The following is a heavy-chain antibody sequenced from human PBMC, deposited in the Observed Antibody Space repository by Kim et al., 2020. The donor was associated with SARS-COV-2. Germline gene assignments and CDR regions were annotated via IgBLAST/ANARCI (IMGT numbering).Heavy chain of an antibody. CDR2: ISYDGSNK. V-gene: IGHV3-30*04. J-gene: IGHJ4*02. D-gene: IGHD6-13*01. Sequence: GGSLRLSCAASGFTFSSYAMHWVRQAPGKGLEWVAVISYDGSNKYYADSVKGRFTISRDNSKNTLYLQMNSLRDEDTAVYYCPSLAGYSSSWYYFDYWGQGTLVTVSS. CDR1: GFTFSSYA. CDR3: PSLAGYSSSWYYFDY.